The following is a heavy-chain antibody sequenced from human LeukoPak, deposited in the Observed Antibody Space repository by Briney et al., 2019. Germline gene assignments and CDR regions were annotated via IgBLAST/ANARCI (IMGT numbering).Heavy chain of an antibody. Sequence: GGSLRLSCAASGFTFSSYGMHWVRQAPGKGLEGVAVIWYDGSNNYYADSVKGRFTISRDNSKNTLYLQMNSLRAEDTAVYYCAKRDSSGYGREFHWGQGTLVTVSS. J-gene: IGHJ4*02. CDR1: GFTFSSYG. V-gene: IGHV3-33*06. CDR2: IWYDGSNN. D-gene: IGHD3-22*01. CDR3: AKRDSSGYGREFH.